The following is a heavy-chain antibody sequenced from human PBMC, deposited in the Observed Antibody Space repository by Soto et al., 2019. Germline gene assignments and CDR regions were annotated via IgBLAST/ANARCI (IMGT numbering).Heavy chain of an antibody. CDR2: IWYDGSNK. CDR1: GFTFSSYG. J-gene: IGHJ4*02. Sequence: RLSCAASGFTFSSYGMHWVRQAPGKGLEWVAVIWYDGSNKYYADSVKGRFTISRDNSKNTLYLQMNSLRAEDTAVYYCARISSSSGGVYYFDYWGQGTLVTVSS. D-gene: IGHD6-6*01. V-gene: IGHV3-33*01. CDR3: ARISSSSGGVYYFDY.